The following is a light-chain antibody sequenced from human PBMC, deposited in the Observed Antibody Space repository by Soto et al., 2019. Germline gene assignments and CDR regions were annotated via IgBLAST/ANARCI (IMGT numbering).Light chain of an antibody. Sequence: ELVLTQAPATLSFSPGQRATLSCGAIQSVSSSYLAWYQQKPGQAPRLLIYGASSRATGISDRFSGSGSGTDFTLTISRLEPEDFAVYYCQQYGSSPLWPFGQGTKVDI. CDR3: QQYGSSPLWP. J-gene: IGKJ1*01. V-gene: IGKV3-20*01. CDR2: GAS. CDR1: QSVSSSY.